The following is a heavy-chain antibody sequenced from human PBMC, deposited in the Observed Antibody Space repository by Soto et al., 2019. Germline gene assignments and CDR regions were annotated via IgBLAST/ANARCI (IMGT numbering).Heavy chain of an antibody. CDR1: GYTFTSYA. V-gene: IGHV1-3*01. CDR2: INAGNGNT. D-gene: IGHD2-2*01. CDR3: ASERIGYCSSTSCYLSRWWFDP. J-gene: IGHJ5*02. Sequence: ASVKVSCKASGYTFTSYAMHWVRQAPGQRLEWMGWINAGNGNTKYSQKFQGRVTITRDTSASTAYMELSSLRSEDTAVYYCASERIGYCSSTSCYLSRWWFDPWGQGTLVTVSS.